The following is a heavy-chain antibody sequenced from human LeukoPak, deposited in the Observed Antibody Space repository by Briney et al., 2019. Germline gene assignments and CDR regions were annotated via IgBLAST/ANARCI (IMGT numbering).Heavy chain of an antibody. CDR2: IYYSGST. CDR3: ARRYYGSGSY. V-gene: IGHV4-39*01. J-gene: IGHJ4*02. D-gene: IGHD3-10*01. Sequence: SETLSLTCTVSGGSISSSSYYWGWIRQPPGKGLEWIGSIYYSGSTYYNPSLKSRVTISVDTSKNQFSLKLSSVTAADTAVYYCARRYYGSGSYFGQGTLVTVSS. CDR1: GGSISSSSYY.